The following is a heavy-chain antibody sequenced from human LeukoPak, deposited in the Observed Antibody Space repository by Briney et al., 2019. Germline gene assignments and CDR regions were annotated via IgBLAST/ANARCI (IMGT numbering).Heavy chain of an antibody. CDR3: ARRVSGWSRFDP. Sequence: GESLKISCQASGYSFTIYSIGWVRQMPGKGLEWVGIISPGDSHTTYSPSFQGQVTISADKSISTAYLQWSSLKASDAAMYYCARRVSGWSRFDPWGQGTLVAVSS. CDR1: GYSFTIYS. J-gene: IGHJ5*02. D-gene: IGHD6-19*01. V-gene: IGHV5-51*01. CDR2: ISPGDSHT.